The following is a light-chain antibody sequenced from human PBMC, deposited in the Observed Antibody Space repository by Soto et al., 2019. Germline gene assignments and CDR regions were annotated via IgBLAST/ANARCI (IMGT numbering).Light chain of an antibody. CDR3: TSYSSSSPVL. CDR1: SSDVGAYNY. CDR2: EVT. V-gene: IGLV2-14*01. J-gene: IGLJ2*01. Sequence: QSVLTQPASVSGSLGQWITISCTGTSSDVGAYNYVSWYQQHPDKAPKLLIFEVTNRPSGVSGRFSGSKSGITPSLSISGLQPEDEADYYCTSYSSSSPVLFGGGTKVTVL.